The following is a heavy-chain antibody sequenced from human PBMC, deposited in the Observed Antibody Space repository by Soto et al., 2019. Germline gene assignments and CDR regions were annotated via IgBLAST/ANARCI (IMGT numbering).Heavy chain of an antibody. CDR2: IIPIFGTA. CDR3: ARVRVRFLEWLCSEG. D-gene: IGHD3-3*01. J-gene: IGHJ4*02. V-gene: IGHV1-69*12. Sequence: QVQLVQSGAEVKKPGSSVKVSCKASGGTFSSYAFSWVRQAPGQGLEWLGGIIPIFGTANYAQKFQGRVTITADESTSTAYMELSSLRSEDPAVYYCARVRVRFLEWLCSEGWGQGTLVTVSS. CDR1: GGTFSSYA.